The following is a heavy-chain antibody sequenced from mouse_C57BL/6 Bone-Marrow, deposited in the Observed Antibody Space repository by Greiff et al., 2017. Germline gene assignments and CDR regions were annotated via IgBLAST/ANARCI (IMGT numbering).Heavy chain of an antibody. CDR2: IYPGVGDT. V-gene: IGHV1-82*01. CDR3: AKAMVTKD. Sequence: QVQLQQSGPELVKPGASVKISCKASGYAFSSSWMNWVKQRPGKGLEWIGRIYPGVGDTNYNGKFKGKATLTADKASSTAYMQLSSLTAEDSAVYFCAKAMVTKDWGQGTLVTVSA. J-gene: IGHJ3*01. D-gene: IGHD2-2*01. CDR1: GYAFSSSW.